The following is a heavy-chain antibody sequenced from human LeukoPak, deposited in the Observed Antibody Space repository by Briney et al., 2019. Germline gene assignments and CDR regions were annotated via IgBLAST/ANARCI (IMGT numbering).Heavy chain of an antibody. CDR2: INAGNGNT. CDR3: ARVTTVIEIDAFDI. J-gene: IGHJ3*02. Sequence: ASVKVSCKASGYTFTSYAMHWVRQAPGQRLEWMGWINAGNGNTKYSQKFQGRVTITRDTSTSTAYMELRSLRSDDTAVYYCARVTTVIEIDAFDIWGQGTMVTVSS. CDR1: GYTFTSYA. V-gene: IGHV1-3*01. D-gene: IGHD4-17*01.